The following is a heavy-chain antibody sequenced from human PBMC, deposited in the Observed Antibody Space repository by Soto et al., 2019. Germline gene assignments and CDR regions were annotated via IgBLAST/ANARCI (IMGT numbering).Heavy chain of an antibody. CDR2: ISPNNGRT. CDR1: GYIFTRSG. J-gene: IGHJ4*02. V-gene: IGHV1-18*01. Sequence: QVQVVQSGAEVKKPGASVKVSCKASGYIFTRSGISWVRQAPGQELEWMGWISPNNGRTNYVQKFQGRVTMTTDTSTSTAYMELRSLRSDDTAVYYCARTPIVVVVAATPTDYWGQGTLVTVSS. D-gene: IGHD2-15*01. CDR3: ARTPIVVVVAATPTDY.